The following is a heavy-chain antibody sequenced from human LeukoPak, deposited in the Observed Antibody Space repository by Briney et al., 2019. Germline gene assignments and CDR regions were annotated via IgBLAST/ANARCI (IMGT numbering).Heavy chain of an antibody. J-gene: IGHJ3*02. CDR1: GGSISSYY. D-gene: IGHD3-10*01. Sequence: PSETLSLTCTVSGGSISSYYWSWIRQPPGKGLEWIGYIYYSGSTNYNPSLKSRVTISVDTSKNQFSLKLSSVTAADTAVYYCARGVWFGELFAFDIWGQGTMVTVSS. V-gene: IGHV4-59*01. CDR2: IYYSGST. CDR3: ARGVWFGELFAFDI.